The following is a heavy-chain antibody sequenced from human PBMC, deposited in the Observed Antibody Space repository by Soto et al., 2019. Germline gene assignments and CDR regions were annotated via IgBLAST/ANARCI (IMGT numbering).Heavy chain of an antibody. Sequence: QVQLVESGGGVVQPGRSLRLSCVASGFTFSDHGMHWVRQAPGKGLEWVAVISYDGTEKYYADSVKGRFSISRDNSKNTLSLQMNSLRAEDTAVYYCARSPYYDTGGPNDYWGQGTLITVSS. CDR1: GFTFSDHG. CDR3: ARSPYYDTGGPNDY. V-gene: IGHV3-30*19. CDR2: ISYDGTEK. J-gene: IGHJ4*02. D-gene: IGHD3-22*01.